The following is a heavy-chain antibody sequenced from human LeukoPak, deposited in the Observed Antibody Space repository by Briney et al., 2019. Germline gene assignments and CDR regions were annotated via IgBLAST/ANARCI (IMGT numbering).Heavy chain of an antibody. Sequence: GGSLRLSCAASGFTFSSYSMNWVRQAPGKGLEWVSYISSSGSTIYYADSVKGRFTISRDNAKNSLYLQMNSLRAEDTAVYYCARVRGSSGFPYWGQGTLVTVSS. V-gene: IGHV3-48*04. D-gene: IGHD3-22*01. CDR1: GFTFSSYS. J-gene: IGHJ4*02. CDR2: ISSSGSTI. CDR3: ARVRGSSGFPY.